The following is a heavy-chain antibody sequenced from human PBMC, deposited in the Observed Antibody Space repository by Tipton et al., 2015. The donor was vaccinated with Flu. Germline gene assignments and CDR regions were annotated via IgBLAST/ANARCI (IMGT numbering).Heavy chain of an antibody. V-gene: IGHV4-59*01. D-gene: IGHD2-15*01. CDR3: ARSPSPATEFAP. CDR2: IYYSGNT. Sequence: GLVKPSETLSLTCTVSGGSISSYYWSWFRQPPGKGLEWIGYIYYSGNTNYNPSLKSRVTISIDTSKIHFSLNLRSVTTADTAVYYCARSPSPATEFAPWGQGTLVTFSS. CDR1: GGSISSYY. J-gene: IGHJ5*02.